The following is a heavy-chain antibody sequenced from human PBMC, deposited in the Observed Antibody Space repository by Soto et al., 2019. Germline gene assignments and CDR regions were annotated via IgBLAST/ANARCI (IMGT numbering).Heavy chain of an antibody. CDR2: ISAYNGNT. Sequence: QVQLVQSGAEVKKPGASVKVSCKASGYTFTSYGISWVRQAPGQGLEWMGWISAYNGNTNDEQKLQGRVTMTTDTPTSTGYMELRSLRSDDTAVYYCARGWDQLLSLGAFDIWGQGTMVTVSS. CDR1: GYTFTSYG. V-gene: IGHV1-18*01. J-gene: IGHJ3*02. D-gene: IGHD2-2*01. CDR3: ARGWDQLLSLGAFDI.